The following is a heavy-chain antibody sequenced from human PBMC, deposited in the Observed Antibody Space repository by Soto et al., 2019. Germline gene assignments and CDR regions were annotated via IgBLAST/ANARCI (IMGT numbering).Heavy chain of an antibody. Sequence: QVQLVESGGGVVQPGRSLTVSCAASGFTFSNYGMHWVRQPPGKGLEWVAVISYDGNDRHYTDSVKGRFTISRDNSKKTLYLQMNSLRAEDTAVYYCAQNVDGSPVEDWGQGTLVTVSS. CDR3: AQNVDGSPVED. CDR1: GFTFSNYG. CDR2: ISYDGNDR. J-gene: IGHJ4*02. V-gene: IGHV3-30*03.